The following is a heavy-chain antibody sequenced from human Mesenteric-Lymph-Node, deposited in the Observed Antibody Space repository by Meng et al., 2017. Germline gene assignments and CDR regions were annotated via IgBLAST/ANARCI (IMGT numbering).Heavy chain of an antibody. CDR2: ISYSVGT. Sequence: QVQFQVLGPGLVGPSDTLSLTCTVSGGSGSSGSYYWSWLRQPPGKGLEWIGYISYSVGTNYNPSLRSRVTISVDTSKNQFSLRLNSRTAADTAVYYCAKDLGSIAAPGYWGQGTLVTVSS. D-gene: IGHD6-6*01. V-gene: IGHV4-61*01. CDR1: GGSGSSGSYY. J-gene: IGHJ4*02. CDR3: AKDLGSIAAPGY.